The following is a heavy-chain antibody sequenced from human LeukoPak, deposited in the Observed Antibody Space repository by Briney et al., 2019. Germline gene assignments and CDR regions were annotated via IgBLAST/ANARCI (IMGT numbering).Heavy chain of an antibody. D-gene: IGHD1-26*01. CDR2: ISYDGSDK. V-gene: IGHV3-30*01. Sequence: LPGRSLRLSCAASGFTFSSYAMHWVRQAPGKGLEWVAVISYDGSDKYYADSVKGRFTISRDNSKNTLYLQMNSLRAEDTAVYYCARSSRGATTKPSVLSHMDVWGKGTTVTVSS. CDR1: GFTFSSYA. CDR3: ARSSRGATTKPSVLSHMDV. J-gene: IGHJ6*03.